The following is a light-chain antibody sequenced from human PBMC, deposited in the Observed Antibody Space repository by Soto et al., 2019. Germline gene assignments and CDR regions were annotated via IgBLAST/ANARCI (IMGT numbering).Light chain of an antibody. CDR2: EVS. Sequence: QSVLTQPASVSGSPGQSITISCTGSSSDVGGYNYVSWYQHHPGKAPKAMIYEVSNRPSGVSNRFSGSKSGNTASLTISGLQAEDEADYYCSSYTTSSTWVFGGGTKLTVL. CDR1: SSDVGGYNY. CDR3: SSYTTSSTWV. J-gene: IGLJ3*02. V-gene: IGLV2-14*01.